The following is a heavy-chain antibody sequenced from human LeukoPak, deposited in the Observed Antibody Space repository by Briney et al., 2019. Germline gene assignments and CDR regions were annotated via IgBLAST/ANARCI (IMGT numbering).Heavy chain of an antibody. D-gene: IGHD2-15*01. Sequence: TSETLSLTCTVSGGSISSSSYYWGWIRQPPGKELEWIGSIYYSGSTYYSPSLKSRVTISVATSKNQFSLKMSSVTAADTAVYYCARRSIVAGAFDIWGQGTVVTVSS. V-gene: IGHV4-39*01. CDR3: ARRSIVAGAFDI. J-gene: IGHJ3*02. CDR2: IYYSGST. CDR1: GGSISSSSYY.